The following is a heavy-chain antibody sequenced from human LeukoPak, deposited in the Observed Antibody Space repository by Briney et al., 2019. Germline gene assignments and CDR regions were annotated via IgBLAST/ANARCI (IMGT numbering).Heavy chain of an antibody. Sequence: SETLSLTCAVYGGSFSGYYWSWIRQPPGKGLEWIGEINHSGSTNYNPSLKSRVTISVDTSKNQFSLKLSSVTAADTAVYYCARKQSAFYYYYYMDVWGKGTTVTISS. J-gene: IGHJ6*03. CDR1: GGSFSGYY. CDR2: INHSGST. CDR3: ARKQSAFYYYYYMDV. V-gene: IGHV4-34*01.